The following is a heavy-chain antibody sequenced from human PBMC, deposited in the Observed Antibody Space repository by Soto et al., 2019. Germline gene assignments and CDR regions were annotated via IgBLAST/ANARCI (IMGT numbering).Heavy chain of an antibody. CDR3: ARREGDPTYYYGSGSYSHFDY. J-gene: IGHJ4*02. CDR1: GGSFSGYY. D-gene: IGHD3-10*01. V-gene: IGHV4-34*01. Sequence: PSETLSLTCAVYGGSFSGYYCSWIRQPPGKGLEWIGEINHSGSTNYNPSLKSRVTISVDTSKNQFSLKLSSVTAADTAVYYCARREGDPTYYYGSGSYSHFDYWGQGTLVTVS. CDR2: INHSGST.